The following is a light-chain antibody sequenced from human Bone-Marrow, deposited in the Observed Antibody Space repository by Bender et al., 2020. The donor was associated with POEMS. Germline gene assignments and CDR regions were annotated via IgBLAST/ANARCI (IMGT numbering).Light chain of an antibody. V-gene: IGLV1-40*01. CDR1: SSNTGSGYD. CDR2: GYN. Sequence: QSVLTQPPSVSGAPGQRVTISCTGSSSNTGSGYDINWYQHLPGTAPKLLIYGYNNRPSGISNRFSGSKSGNTASLTISGLQAEDEADYYCCSYAGSNTWVFGGGTKLTVL. CDR3: CSYAGSNTWV. J-gene: IGLJ3*02.